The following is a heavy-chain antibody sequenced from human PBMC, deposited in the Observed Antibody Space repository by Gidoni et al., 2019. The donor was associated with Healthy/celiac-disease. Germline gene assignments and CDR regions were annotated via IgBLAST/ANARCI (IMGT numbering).Heavy chain of an antibody. J-gene: IGHJ1*01. CDR1: GFTFNIYG. V-gene: IGHV3-33*01. CDR2: IWYDGSNK. Sequence: QVQLVESGGGVVQPGRSLRLSCAASGFTFNIYGMHWVRQAPGKGLVWVAVIWYDGSNKYYADSVKGRFIISRDNSKNTLFLQMNSLRAEDTAVYYCARSKATSWYFQHWGQGTLVTVSS. CDR3: ARSKATSWYFQH.